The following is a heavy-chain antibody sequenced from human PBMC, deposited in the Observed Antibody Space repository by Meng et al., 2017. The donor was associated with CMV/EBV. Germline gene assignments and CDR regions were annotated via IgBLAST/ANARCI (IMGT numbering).Heavy chain of an antibody. Sequence: SETLSLTCTVSGGSISSYYWSWIRQPPGKGLEWIGYIYYSGSTNYNPSLKSRVTISVDTSKNQFSLKLSSVTAADTAVYYCAREKRGLGYCSSTSCYYYYGMDVWGQGTTVTVSS. CDR1: GGSISSYY. J-gene: IGHJ6*02. CDR3: AREKRGLGYCSSTSCYYYYGMDV. CDR2: IYYSGST. D-gene: IGHD2-2*01. V-gene: IGHV4-59*01.